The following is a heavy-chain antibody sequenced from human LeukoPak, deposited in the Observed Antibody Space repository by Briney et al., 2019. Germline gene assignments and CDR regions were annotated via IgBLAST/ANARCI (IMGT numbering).Heavy chain of an antibody. Sequence: GGSLRLSCAASGFTFSSYAMHWVRQAPGKGLEWVSYISSSGSTMYYADSVQGRFTISRDNAKNSLSLQMNSLRAEDTAVYFCTRNGRFLEGFDPWGQGTLVTVSS. D-gene: IGHD3-3*01. J-gene: IGHJ5*02. V-gene: IGHV3-48*03. CDR1: GFTFSSYA. CDR3: TRNGRFLEGFDP. CDR2: ISSSGSTM.